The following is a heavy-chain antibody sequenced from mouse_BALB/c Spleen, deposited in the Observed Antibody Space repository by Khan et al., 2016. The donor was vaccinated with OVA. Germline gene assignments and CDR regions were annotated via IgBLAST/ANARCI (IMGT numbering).Heavy chain of an antibody. D-gene: IGHD2-14*01. CDR1: GDSITSGY. CDR2: IIYSGNT. CDR3: ARTTYRHAFVY. V-gene: IGHV3-8*02. Sequence: EVQLQESGPSLVKPSQTLSLTCSVTGDSITSGYWNWIRKFPGNKLEYMGYIIYSGNTYYNPSLKRRISITPHDSKNQYYLQLNSVTTEDTATYYCARTTYRHAFVYWGQGTLVTVSA. J-gene: IGHJ3*01.